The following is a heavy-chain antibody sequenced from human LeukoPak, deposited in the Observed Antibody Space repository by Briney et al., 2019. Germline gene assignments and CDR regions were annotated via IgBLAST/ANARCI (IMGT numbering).Heavy chain of an antibody. Sequence: NPSETLSLTCTVSGGSISSYYWSWIRQPPGKGLEWVGSIYYSGSTHYSPSLKSRVTISVDTTKNQFSLKVNSVTAADTAVYYCARLESGTYFDHWGQGTLVTVSS. CDR2: IYYSGST. CDR3: ARLESGTYFDH. J-gene: IGHJ4*02. V-gene: IGHV4-59*12. CDR1: GGSISSYY. D-gene: IGHD1-26*01.